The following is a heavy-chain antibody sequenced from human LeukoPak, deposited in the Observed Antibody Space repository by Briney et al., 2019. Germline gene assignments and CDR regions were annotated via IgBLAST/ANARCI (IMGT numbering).Heavy chain of an antibody. D-gene: IGHD3-10*01. CDR2: IWYDGSNK. V-gene: IGHV3-33*08. Sequence: GRSLRLSCAASGFTFSSYGMHWVRQAPGKGLEWVAVIWYDGSNKYYADSVKGRFTISRDNSKNTLYLQMNSLRAEDTAVYYCPREGITMVRGVIPSDAFDIWGQGTMVTVSS. CDR3: PREGITMVRGVIPSDAFDI. CDR1: GFTFSSYG. J-gene: IGHJ3*02.